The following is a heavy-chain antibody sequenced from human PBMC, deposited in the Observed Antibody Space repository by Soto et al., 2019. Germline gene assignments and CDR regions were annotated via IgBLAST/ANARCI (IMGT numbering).Heavy chain of an antibody. Sequence: LRLSCSASGFTFSTYAMHWVRQAPGKGLEYVSAINNNGGSTYYADSVKGRFAISRDNSENTLYLQMSSLRAEDTAVYYCVKGVSSDYYYYGMDVWGQGTTVTVSS. CDR1: GFTFSTYA. CDR2: INNNGGST. CDR3: VKGVSSDYYYYGMDV. D-gene: IGHD3-16*02. V-gene: IGHV3-64D*06. J-gene: IGHJ6*02.